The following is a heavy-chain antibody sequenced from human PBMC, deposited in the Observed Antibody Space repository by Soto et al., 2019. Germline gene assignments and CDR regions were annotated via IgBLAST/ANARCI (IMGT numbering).Heavy chain of an antibody. V-gene: IGHV3-74*01. CDR3: ARDYGFGDRDYYYYGMDV. D-gene: IGHD3-10*01. J-gene: IGHJ6*02. Sequence: EVQLVESGGGLVQPGGSLRLSCAASGFTFSSYWMHWVRQAPGKGLVWVSRINSDGSSTSYADSVKGRFTISRDNDKNTLYLQMNSLRAEDTAVYYCARDYGFGDRDYYYYGMDVWGQGTTVTVSS. CDR1: GFTFSSYW. CDR2: INSDGSST.